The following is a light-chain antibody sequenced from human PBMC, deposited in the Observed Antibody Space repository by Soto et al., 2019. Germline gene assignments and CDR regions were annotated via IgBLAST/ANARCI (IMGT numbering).Light chain of an antibody. CDR3: QQRSSWPLT. V-gene: IGKV3-11*01. Sequence: EIVLTQSPATLSLSPGQRATLSCRARQSVSSYFAWYQQKPGQAPRLLIYDSSNRATSIPARFSGSWSGTALTLTISSLEPEDFAVYYCQQRSSWPLTFCQGTKVEIK. CDR2: DSS. J-gene: IGKJ1*01. CDR1: QSVSSY.